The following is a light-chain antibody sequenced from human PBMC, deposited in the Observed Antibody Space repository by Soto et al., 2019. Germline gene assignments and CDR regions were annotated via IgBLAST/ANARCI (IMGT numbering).Light chain of an antibody. V-gene: IGLV2-14*03. CDR1: NSDVGGYTY. CDR2: DVS. CDR3: SSYTSSSTPYV. Sequence: QSVLTQPASVSGSPGQSITISCTGTNSDVGGYTYVSWYQQHPGKAPKLMIYDVSNRPSGVSNRFSGSKSGNTASLTLSGLQADDEADYYCSSYTSSSTPYVFGTGTKLTVL. J-gene: IGLJ1*01.